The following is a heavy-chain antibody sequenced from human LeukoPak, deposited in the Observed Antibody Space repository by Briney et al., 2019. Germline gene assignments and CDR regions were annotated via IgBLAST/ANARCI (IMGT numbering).Heavy chain of an antibody. D-gene: IGHD6-19*01. CDR2: INPSGGST. Sequence: ASVKVSCKASGYTFTSYYMHWVRQAPGQGLEWMGLINPSGGSTSYAQKFQGRVTMTRDMSTSTVYMELSSLRSEDTAVYYCARAASGIGSGWYEDYWGQGTLVTVSS. J-gene: IGHJ4*02. CDR1: GYTFTSYY. CDR3: ARAASGIGSGWYEDY. V-gene: IGHV1-46*01.